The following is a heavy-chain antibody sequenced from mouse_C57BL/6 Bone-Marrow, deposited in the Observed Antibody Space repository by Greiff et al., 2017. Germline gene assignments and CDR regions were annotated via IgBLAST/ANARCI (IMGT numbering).Heavy chain of an antibody. D-gene: IGHD1-1*01. Sequence: EVHLVESGGGLVKPGGSLKLSCAASGFTFSSYAMSWVRQTPEKRLEWVATISDGGSYTYYPDNVKGRFTISRDNAKNNLYLQMSHLKSEDTAMYYCARDPPAYYDGSSWFAYWGQGTLVTVSA. CDR1: GFTFSSYA. CDR2: ISDGGSYT. CDR3: ARDPPAYYDGSSWFAY. J-gene: IGHJ3*01. V-gene: IGHV5-4*01.